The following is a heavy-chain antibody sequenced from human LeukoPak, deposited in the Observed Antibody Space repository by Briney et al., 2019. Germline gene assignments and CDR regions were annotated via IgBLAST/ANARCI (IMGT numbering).Heavy chain of an antibody. V-gene: IGHV1-2*06. J-gene: IGHJ4*02. CDR3: AGIGTLY. CDR2: INPNNGGT. CDR1: GYTFTGYY. Sequence: GASVKVSCKASGYTFTGYYIHWVRQAPGQGLEWMGRINPNNGGTNYAQKFQGRVTMTRDMSMSTAYMELSRLRSVDTAVYYCAGIGTLYWGQGTLVTVSS. D-gene: IGHD1-7*01.